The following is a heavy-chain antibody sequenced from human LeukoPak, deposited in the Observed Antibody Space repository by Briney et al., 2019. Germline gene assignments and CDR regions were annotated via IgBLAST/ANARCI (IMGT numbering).Heavy chain of an antibody. CDR1: GGSISSNY. CDR2: IYSSGST. D-gene: IGHD3-22*01. J-gene: IGHJ4*02. CDR3: ATHRGYYDTTTDY. V-gene: IGHV4-4*09. Sequence: SETLSLTCTVTGGSISSNYWSWIRQPPGKGLKWIGYIYSSGSTNYNPSLRSRATISLDTSKNQFSLKLNSVTAADTAVYYCATHRGYYDTTTDYWGQGTLVTVSS.